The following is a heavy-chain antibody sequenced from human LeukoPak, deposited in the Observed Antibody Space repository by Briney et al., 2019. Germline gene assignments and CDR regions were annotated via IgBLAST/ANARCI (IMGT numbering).Heavy chain of an antibody. J-gene: IGHJ4*02. V-gene: IGHV3-48*03. Sequence: GGSLRLSCAASGFTFSSYEMNWVPQAPGEGLEWLLYISSSSSAIYYADSVKGRFTISRDNAKNSLYLQMNSLRAEDTAVYYCARSGVYFDFWGQGTLVIVSS. CDR2: ISSSSSAI. CDR3: ARSGVYFDF. D-gene: IGHD7-27*01. CDR1: GFTFSSYE.